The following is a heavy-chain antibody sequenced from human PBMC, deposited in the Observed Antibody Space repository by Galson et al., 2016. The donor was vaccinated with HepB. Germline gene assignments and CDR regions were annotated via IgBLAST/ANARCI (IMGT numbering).Heavy chain of an antibody. Sequence: SLRLSCAASGFTFSSFAMAWVRQAPGKGLDWVSAISGSGRDTYYLDSVKGRFTISRDNSKNTLFLQMNSLGDEDTAVYYCAKNLGGVDYVSSHWGQGTLVTVSS. CDR2: ISGSGRDT. CDR3: AKNLGGVDYVSSH. D-gene: IGHD3-16*01. V-gene: IGHV3-23*01. CDR1: GFTFSSFA. J-gene: IGHJ4*02.